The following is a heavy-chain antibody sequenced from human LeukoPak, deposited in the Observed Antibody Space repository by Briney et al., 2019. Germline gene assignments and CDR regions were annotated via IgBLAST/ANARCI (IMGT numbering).Heavy chain of an antibody. CDR3: ASPDSSGYYYEFDY. D-gene: IGHD3-22*01. CDR2: INSDGSST. J-gene: IGHJ4*02. V-gene: IGHV3-74*01. CDR1: GFTFSSYW. Sequence: PGGALTLSCAASGFTFSSYWMHWVREAPGKGLVWVSRINSDGSSTSYADSVKGRFTISRDNAKNTLYLQMNSLRAEDTAVYYCASPDSSGYYYEFDYWGQGTLVTVSS.